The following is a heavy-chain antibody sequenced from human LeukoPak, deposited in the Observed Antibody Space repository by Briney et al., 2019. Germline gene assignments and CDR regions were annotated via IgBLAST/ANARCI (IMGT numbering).Heavy chain of an antibody. CDR1: GGSIKNYY. J-gene: IGHJ5*02. Sequence: SGTLSLTFSVSGGSIKNYYWSWIRQPPGKGLEWLGNIYFGGTTDYNSSLKRSVTRSADTFKNQLSLNLQSVTAADTATYYCARHRSDTGGKKGVTWFDPWGQGTLGTVSS. CDR3: ARHRSDTGGKKGVTWFDP. D-gene: IGHD4-11*01. CDR2: IYFGGTT. V-gene: IGHV4-59*01.